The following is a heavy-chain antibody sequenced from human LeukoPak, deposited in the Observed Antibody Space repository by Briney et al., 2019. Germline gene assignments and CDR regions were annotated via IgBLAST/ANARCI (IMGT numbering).Heavy chain of an antibody. Sequence: PSETLSLTCAVSGGSIRGYSWSWIRQPPGKGLEYIGYIYYSGITNYNPSLKSRVTISVDTSKNQFSLRLNSVTAADTAMYYCARGFDSSSGWYPAFDIWGHGTMGTVSS. CDR1: GGSIRGYS. CDR3: ARGFDSSSGWYPAFDI. J-gene: IGHJ3*02. V-gene: IGHV4-59*01. D-gene: IGHD6-19*01. CDR2: IYYSGIT.